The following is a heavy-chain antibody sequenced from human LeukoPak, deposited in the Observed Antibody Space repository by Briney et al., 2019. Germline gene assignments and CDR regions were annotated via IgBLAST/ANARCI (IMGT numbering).Heavy chain of an antibody. CDR2: ISYDGSNK. J-gene: IGHJ4*02. Sequence: GRSLRLSCAASGFTFSSYAMHWVRQAPGKGLEWVAVISYDGSNKYYADSVKGRFTISRDNSKNTLYLQMNSLRAEDTAVYYCARDNGIAVALDYWGQGTLVTVSS. CDR1: GFTFSSYA. D-gene: IGHD6-19*01. V-gene: IGHV3-30-3*01. CDR3: ARDNGIAVALDY.